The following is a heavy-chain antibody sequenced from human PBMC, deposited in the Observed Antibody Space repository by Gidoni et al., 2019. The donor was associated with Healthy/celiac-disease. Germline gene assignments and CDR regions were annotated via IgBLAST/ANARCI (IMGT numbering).Heavy chain of an antibody. CDR2: TYYRSKWYN. D-gene: IGHD7-27*01. CDR3: ARTHRNRRTGATSGFDY. Sequence: QVQLQQSGPGLVKPSQTHSLTRAISGDSASSNSAAWNWIRQSPSRGLEWLGRTYYRSKWYNDYAVSVKSRITINPDTSKNQFSLQLNSVTPEDTAVYYCARTHRNRRTGATSGFDYWGQGTLVTVSS. V-gene: IGHV6-1*01. J-gene: IGHJ4*02. CDR1: GDSASSNSAA.